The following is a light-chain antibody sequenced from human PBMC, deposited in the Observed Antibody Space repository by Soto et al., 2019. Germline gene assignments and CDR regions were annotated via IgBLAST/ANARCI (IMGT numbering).Light chain of an antibody. V-gene: IGKV1-5*03. CDR2: KAS. CDR1: QSISSW. CDR3: QQYNSYST. Sequence: DIQMTQSPSTLSASVGDRVTITCRASQSISSWLAWYQQKPGKAPKLLIYKASSFESGVPSRFSGSGSGTEFTLTISSLTPDDFATYYCQQYNSYSTVGQGTKVEIK. J-gene: IGKJ1*01.